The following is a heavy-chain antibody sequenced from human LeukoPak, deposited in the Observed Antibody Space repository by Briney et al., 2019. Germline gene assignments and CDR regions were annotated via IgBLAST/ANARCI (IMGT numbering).Heavy chain of an antibody. CDR2: IYNSGST. CDR3: ARGELRTWIQLLNAFDI. CDR1: GGSISSGAYY. D-gene: IGHD5-18*01. Sequence: DPSQTLSLTCTVSGGSISSGAYYWSWIRQHPGKGLEWIGYIYNSGSTYYNPSLKSRLSISVDTSKNQFSLKLSSVTAADTAVYYCARGELRTWIQLLNAFDIWGQGTMVTVSS. J-gene: IGHJ3*02. V-gene: IGHV4-31*03.